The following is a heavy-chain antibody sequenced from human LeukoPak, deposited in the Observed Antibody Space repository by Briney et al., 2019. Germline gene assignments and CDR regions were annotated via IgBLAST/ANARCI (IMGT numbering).Heavy chain of an antibody. Sequence: PSETLSLTCAVYGGSFFGYYWTWIRQTPEKGLEWIGEMNPSGSTSYNPSLKSRVTISVDTSNNQFSLKLSSVTAADTAVYYCARGRQDVTMVVVVMTAVSYYLDVWGKGTTVTVS. CDR1: GGSFFGYY. CDR3: ARGRQDVTMVVVVMTAVSYYLDV. CDR2: MNPSGST. D-gene: IGHD3-22*01. V-gene: IGHV4-34*01. J-gene: IGHJ6*03.